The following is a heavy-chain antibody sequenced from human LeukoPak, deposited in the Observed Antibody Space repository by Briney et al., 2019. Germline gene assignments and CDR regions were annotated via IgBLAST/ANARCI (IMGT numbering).Heavy chain of an antibody. CDR1: GFTFSSYS. D-gene: IGHD3-22*01. J-gene: IGHJ4*02. CDR2: IGGSGGST. V-gene: IGHV3-23*01. Sequence: DPGGSLRLSCAASGFTFSSYSMNWVRLAPGKGLEWVSAIGGSGGSTYYADSVKGRFTTSRDNSKDTLYLQMNSLRAEDTAVYYCAKRDSSGSYPYYFDYWGQGTLVTVSS. CDR3: AKRDSSGSYPYYFDY.